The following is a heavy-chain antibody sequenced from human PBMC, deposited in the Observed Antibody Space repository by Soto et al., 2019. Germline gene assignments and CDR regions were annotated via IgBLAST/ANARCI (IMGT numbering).Heavy chain of an antibody. CDR3: AKGSGRAVADKGRYYSGMDV. J-gene: IGHJ6*02. V-gene: IGHV3-23*01. CDR1: GFTFSSDA. Sequence: EVHLLESGGGLVQPGGALRLSCAASGFTFSSDAMTWVRQAPGTGLEWFSGISGSGGSTYYADSVRGRFTVSRDNSKNTLSLQMNSLRAEDTAVYFCAKGSGRAVADKGRYYSGMDVWGQDTTVTVSS. CDR2: ISGSGGST. D-gene: IGHD6-19*01.